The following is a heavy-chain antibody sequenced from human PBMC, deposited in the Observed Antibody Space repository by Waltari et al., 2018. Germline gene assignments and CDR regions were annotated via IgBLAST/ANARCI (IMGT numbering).Heavy chain of an antibody. J-gene: IGHJ5*02. D-gene: IGHD5-18*01. CDR1: CCPISRGPSS. Sequence: QLQLQESGPGLVKPSAPLSLTCTVSCCPISRGPSSWGWIGQPPEKGLEWMGRFHHGGNTFYNPSLKSRVTISVDRSSNQFSLKLYSLTAADTAVYYCARHGGESYGYLWVDPWGQGTLVTVSS. CDR2: FHHGGNT. CDR3: ARHGGESYGYLWVDP. V-gene: IGHV4-39*01.